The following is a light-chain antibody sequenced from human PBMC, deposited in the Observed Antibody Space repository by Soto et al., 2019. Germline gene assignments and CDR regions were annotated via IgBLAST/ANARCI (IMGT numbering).Light chain of an antibody. V-gene: IGLV1-40*01. CDR1: SSNIGASYD. Sequence: QSVLTQPPSVSGAPGQRVTIPCTGSSSNIGASYDVHWYQHLPGTAPKLLIYGNSNPPSGVHDRFSGSKSGTSASLAITGLQAEDEADYYCQSYDRSLSVLLGGGTKRTLL. CDR2: GNS. J-gene: IGLJ3*02. CDR3: QSYDRSLSVL.